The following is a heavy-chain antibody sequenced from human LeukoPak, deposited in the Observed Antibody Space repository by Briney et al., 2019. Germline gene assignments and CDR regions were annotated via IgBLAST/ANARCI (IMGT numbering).Heavy chain of an antibody. CDR1: GGSINNY. D-gene: IGHD4-17*01. CDR3: ARGRAVTTVDDY. Sequence: SETLSLTCTVSGGSINNYCSWIRQPAGKGLEWIGRIFSSGSTVYHPSLKSRVTMSVDTSRNSFSLKLTSVTAADTAVYYCARGRAVTTVDDYWGQGTLVTVSS. V-gene: IGHV4-4*07. J-gene: IGHJ4*02. CDR2: IFSSGST.